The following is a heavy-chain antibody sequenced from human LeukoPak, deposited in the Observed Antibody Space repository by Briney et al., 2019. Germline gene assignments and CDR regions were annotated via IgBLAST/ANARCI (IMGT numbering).Heavy chain of an antibody. CDR2: ISAYNGNT. D-gene: IGHD1-26*01. J-gene: IGHJ4*02. CDR1: AYTFTSYG. V-gene: IGHV1-18*01. CDR3: ARDRSSIFDY. Sequence: ASVKVSCKASAYTFTSYGISWARQAPGQGLEWMGWISAYNGNTNYALKLQGRVTMTTDTSTSTAYMELRSLRSDDTAVYYCARDRSSIFDYWGQGTLVTVSS.